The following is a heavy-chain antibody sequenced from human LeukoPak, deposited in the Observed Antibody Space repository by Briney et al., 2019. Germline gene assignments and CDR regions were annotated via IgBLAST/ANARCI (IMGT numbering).Heavy chain of an antibody. J-gene: IGHJ4*02. CDR2: ISGSGGST. D-gene: IGHD3-10*01. CDR3: ARDKSAGSYGSGSYYPLYYFDY. CDR1: GFTFSSYA. Sequence: PGGSLRLSCAASGFTFSSYAMSWVRQAPGKGLEWVSAISGSGGSTYYADSVKGRFTISRDNSKNTLYLQMNSLRAEDTAVYYCARDKSAGSYGSGSYYPLYYFDYWGQGTLVTVSS. V-gene: IGHV3-23*01.